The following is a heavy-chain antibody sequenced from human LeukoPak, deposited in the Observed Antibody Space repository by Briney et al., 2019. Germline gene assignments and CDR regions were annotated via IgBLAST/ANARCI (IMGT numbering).Heavy chain of an antibody. CDR3: ASLDFWSGYPFDY. CDR2: INSDGSST. Sequence: GGSLTLSCAASGFTLSSYWMHWVRQAPGKGLVWVSRINSDGSSTSYADSVKGRFTISRDNAKNTLYLQMNSLRAEDTAVYYCASLDFWSGYPFDYWGQGTLVTVSS. J-gene: IGHJ4*02. CDR1: GFTLSSYW. V-gene: IGHV3-74*01. D-gene: IGHD3-3*01.